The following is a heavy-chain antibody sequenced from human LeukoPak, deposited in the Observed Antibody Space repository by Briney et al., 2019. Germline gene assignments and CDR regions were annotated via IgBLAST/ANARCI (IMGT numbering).Heavy chain of an antibody. V-gene: IGHV3-74*01. CDR1: GFTFSDFW. CDR2: INSGGTVT. J-gene: IGHJ4*02. D-gene: IGHD3-10*01. CDR3: ARDLQGWGLEWFGEFYFDY. Sequence: PGGSLRLSCAASGFTFSDFWMHWVRQAPGKGLVWVSRINSGGTVTNYADSVKGRLTISRDNAKNSLYLQMNGLRAEDTAVYYCARDLQGWGLEWFGEFYFDYWGQGTLVTVSS.